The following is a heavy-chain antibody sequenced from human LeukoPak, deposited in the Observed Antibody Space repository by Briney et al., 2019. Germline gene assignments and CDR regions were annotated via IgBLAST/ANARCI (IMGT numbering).Heavy chain of an antibody. D-gene: IGHD4-17*01. V-gene: IGHV1-46*01. CDR1: GYTFTSYY. CDR3: ARACPPLGGATVTTGHVYY. CDR2: INPSGGST. J-gene: IGHJ4*02. Sequence: ASVKVSCKASGYTFTSYYMHWVRQAPGQGLEWMGIINPSGGSTSYAQKFQGRVTMTRDTSTSTVYMELSSLRSEDTAVYYCARACPPLGGATVTTGHVYYWGQGTLVTVSS.